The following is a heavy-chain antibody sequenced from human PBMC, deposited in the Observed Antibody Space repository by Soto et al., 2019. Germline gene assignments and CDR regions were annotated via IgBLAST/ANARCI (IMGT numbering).Heavy chain of an antibody. CDR2: IIPILGIA. CDR3: ARGRNCGGDCYSVPAEYFQH. Sequence: ASVKVSCKASGGTFSSYAISWVRQAPGQGLEWMGGIIPILGIANYAQKFQGRVTITADKSTSTAYMELSSLRSEDTAVYYCARGRNCGGDCYSVPAEYFQHWGQGTLVTVSS. V-gene: IGHV1-69*10. CDR1: GGTFSSYA. J-gene: IGHJ1*01. D-gene: IGHD2-21*02.